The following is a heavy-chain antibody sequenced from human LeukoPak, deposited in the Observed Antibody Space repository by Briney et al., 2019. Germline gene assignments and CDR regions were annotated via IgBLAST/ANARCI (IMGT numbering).Heavy chain of an antibody. CDR1: GYTFTSYG. CDR2: ISAYNGNT. Sequence: ASVKVSCKASGYTFTSYGISWVRQAPGQGLEWMGWISAYNGNTNYAQKLQGRVTMTTDTSTSTAYMELRSLRSDDTAVYYCARDRVSYYGSGSYYFSWGQGTLVIVSS. CDR3: ARDRVSYYGSGSYYFS. V-gene: IGHV1-18*01. J-gene: IGHJ4*02. D-gene: IGHD3-10*01.